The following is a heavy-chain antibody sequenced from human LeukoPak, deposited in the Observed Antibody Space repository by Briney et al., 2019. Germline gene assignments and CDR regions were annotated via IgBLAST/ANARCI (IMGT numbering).Heavy chain of an antibody. V-gene: IGHV4-38-2*02. Sequence: PSETLSLTCTVSGYSISSGYYWGWIRQAPGKGPEWIGSIYNSGSTYYNPSLKSRVTISVDTSKNQFSLKLSSVTAADTAVYYCARDVSWFGEKFFYMDVWGKGTTVTISS. J-gene: IGHJ6*03. CDR1: GYSISSGYY. CDR3: ARDVSWFGEKFFYMDV. D-gene: IGHD3-10*01. CDR2: IYNSGST.